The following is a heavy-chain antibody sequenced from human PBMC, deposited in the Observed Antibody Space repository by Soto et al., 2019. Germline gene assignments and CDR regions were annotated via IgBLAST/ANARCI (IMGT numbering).Heavy chain of an antibody. CDR3: AKDAPGSGWLSDY. J-gene: IGHJ4*02. D-gene: IGHD3-22*01. Sequence: GGSLRLSCAASGFTFSIYAMSWVRQAPGKGLEWVSTIGGSGGGTSYADFVRGRFTISRDNSKNTLYLQMNSLRAEDTAVYYCAKDAPGSGWLSDYWGQGTLVTVSS. V-gene: IGHV3-23*01. CDR2: IGGSGGGT. CDR1: GFTFSIYA.